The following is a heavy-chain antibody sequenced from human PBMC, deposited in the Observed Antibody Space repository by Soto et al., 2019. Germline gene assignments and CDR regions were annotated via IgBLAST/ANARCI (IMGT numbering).Heavy chain of an antibody. CDR3: ARIRGIAVAGAFDY. Sequence: QVQLVQSGAEVKKPGSSVKVSCKASGGTFSSYTISWVRQAPGQGLEWMGRIIPILGIANYAQKFQGRVTITADKSTSTTYMELSSLRSEDTAVYYCARIRGIAVAGAFDYWGQGTLVTVSS. D-gene: IGHD6-19*01. CDR2: IIPILGIA. CDR1: GGTFSSYT. J-gene: IGHJ4*02. V-gene: IGHV1-69*02.